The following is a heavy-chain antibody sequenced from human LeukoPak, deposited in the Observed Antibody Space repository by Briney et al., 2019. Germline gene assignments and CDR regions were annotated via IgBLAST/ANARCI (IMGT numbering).Heavy chain of an antibody. CDR1: GFTVSSNY. D-gene: IGHD2/OR15-2a*01. CDR2: IYSGGST. J-gene: IGHJ4*02. Sequence: GGSLRLSCAASGFTVSSNYMSWVRQAPGKGLEWVSIIYSGGSTNYADSVKGRFTISRDNAKNTLYLQMNSLRAEDTAVYYCTRDWRNMAFDYWGQGTLVTVSS. V-gene: IGHV3-53*01. CDR3: TRDWRNMAFDY.